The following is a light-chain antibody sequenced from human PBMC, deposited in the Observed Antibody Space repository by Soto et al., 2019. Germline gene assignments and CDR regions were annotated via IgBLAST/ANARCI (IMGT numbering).Light chain of an antibody. V-gene: IGLV1-44*01. CDR1: SSNIGSNA. J-gene: IGLJ3*02. Sequence: QSVLTQPPSASGTPGQRVTISCSGSSSNIGSNAVNWYQQLPGTAPKLLMYNNNQWPSGVPDRFSGSKSGTSASLAISGLQSEDEADYYCAAWDDSLNGLVFGGGTKLTVL. CDR3: AAWDDSLNGLV. CDR2: NNN.